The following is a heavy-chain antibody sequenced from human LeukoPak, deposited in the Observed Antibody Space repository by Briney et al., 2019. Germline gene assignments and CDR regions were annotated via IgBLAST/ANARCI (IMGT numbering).Heavy chain of an antibody. CDR3: AKEGCSGGSCSAFDY. V-gene: IGHV3-30*18. CDR2: ISYDGSNK. Sequence: PGRSLRLSCAASGFTFSSYGMHWVRRAPGKGLEWVAVISYDGSNKYYADSVKGRFTISRDNSKNTLYLQMNSLRAEDTAVYYCAKEGCSGGSCSAFDYWGQGTLVTVSS. J-gene: IGHJ4*02. D-gene: IGHD2-15*01. CDR1: GFTFSSYG.